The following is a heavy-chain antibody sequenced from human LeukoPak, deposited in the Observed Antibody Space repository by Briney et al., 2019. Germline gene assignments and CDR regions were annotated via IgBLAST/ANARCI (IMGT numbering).Heavy chain of an antibody. V-gene: IGHV1-2*02. D-gene: IGHD5-18*01. CDR2: INPNSGDT. CDR3: ARDPGYSSPRGDY. Sequence: ASVKVSCKASGYTFTGYHLHWARLAPGQGFEWMGWINPNSGDTNYEQKFQGRVTMTRDTSISTAYMELSRLRSDDTAVYYCARDPGYSSPRGDYWGQGTLVTVSS. J-gene: IGHJ4*02. CDR1: GYTFTGYH.